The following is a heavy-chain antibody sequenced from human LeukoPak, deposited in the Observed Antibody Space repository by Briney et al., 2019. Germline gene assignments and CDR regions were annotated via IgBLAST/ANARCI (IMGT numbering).Heavy chain of an antibody. CDR1: GFTFNSYS. V-gene: IGHV3-21*01. D-gene: IGHD6-19*01. Sequence: PGGSLRLSCAASGFTFNSYSMNWVRQAPGKGLEWVSSISSSSSYIYYADSVKGRFTISRDNAKNSLYLQMNSLRAEDTAVYYCARDLDHTSSGWYGYWGQGTLVTVFS. CDR3: ARDLDHTSSGWYGY. CDR2: ISSSSSYI. J-gene: IGHJ4*02.